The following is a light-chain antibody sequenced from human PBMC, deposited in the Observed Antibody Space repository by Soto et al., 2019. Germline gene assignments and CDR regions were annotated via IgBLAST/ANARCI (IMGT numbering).Light chain of an antibody. Sequence: SYELTQPHPVSVSPGQTASITCSGDKLGDKYACWYQQKPGQSPVLVIYQDSKRPSGVPERFTGSNPGNTATLTISGTQAIDEADYYCQAWDSSTHVVFGGGTKLTL. CDR2: QDS. V-gene: IGLV3-1*01. J-gene: IGLJ2*01. CDR3: QAWDSSTHVV. CDR1: KLGDKY.